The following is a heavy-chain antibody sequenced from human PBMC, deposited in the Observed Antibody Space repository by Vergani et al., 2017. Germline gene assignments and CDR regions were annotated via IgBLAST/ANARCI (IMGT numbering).Heavy chain of an antibody. Sequence: EVQLVESGGGLVQPGRSLRLSCTASGFTFGDYAMSWFRQAPGKGLEWVGFIRSKAYGGTTEYAASVKGRFTISRDDSKSIAYLQMNSLKTEDTAVYYCTSEASRDGCNYPYYFDYWGQGTLVTVSS. V-gene: IGHV3-49*03. CDR2: IRSKAYGGTT. CDR1: GFTFGDYA. CDR3: TSEASRDGCNYPYYFDY. J-gene: IGHJ4*02. D-gene: IGHD5-24*01.